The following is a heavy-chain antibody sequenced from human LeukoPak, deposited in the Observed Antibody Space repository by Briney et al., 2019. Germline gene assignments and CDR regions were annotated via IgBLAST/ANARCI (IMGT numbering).Heavy chain of an antibody. CDR3: ARDRYSSSWPWFDP. D-gene: IGHD6-13*01. J-gene: IGHJ5*02. CDR2: ISAYNGNT. Sequence: ASVKVSCKASGYTFTSYGISWVRQAPGQGLEWMGWISAYNGNTNYAQKLQGRVTMTTDTSTSTAYMELRSLRSDDTAVYYCARDRYSSSWPWFDPWGQGTLVTVSS. CDR1: GYTFTSYG. V-gene: IGHV1-18*01.